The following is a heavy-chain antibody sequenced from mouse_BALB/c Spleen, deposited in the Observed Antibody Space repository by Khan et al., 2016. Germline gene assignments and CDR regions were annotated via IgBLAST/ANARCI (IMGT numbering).Heavy chain of an antibody. V-gene: IGHV1S41*01. Sequence: DLVKPGASVKLSRKARGYTCTSYWINWIKQRPGQGLEWIGRIAPGSGSTSYNEIFKGKATPTVDTSYCTAYIQLSSLSSEDSAVCFCAREGAVPLMDYWCQGTSVTVSS. D-gene: IGHD1-1*01. CDR2: IAPGSGST. CDR1: GYTCTSYW. J-gene: IGHJ4*01. CDR3: AREGAVPLMDY.